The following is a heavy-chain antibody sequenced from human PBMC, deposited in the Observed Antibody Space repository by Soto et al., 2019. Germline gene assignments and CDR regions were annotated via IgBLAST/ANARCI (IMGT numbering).Heavy chain of an antibody. Sequence: EVQLVESGGGLVQPGGSLRLSCAASGFTFSSYSMNWVRQAPGKGLEWVSYISSSSSTIYYADSVKGRFTISRDNAKQSLYLQMNRLRAEETAVYYCARPYSNRLHYECWGQGTLVTVSS. J-gene: IGHJ1*01. D-gene: IGHD3-22*01. V-gene: IGHV3-48*01. CDR3: ARPYSNRLHYEC. CDR1: GFTFSSYS. CDR2: ISSSSSTI.